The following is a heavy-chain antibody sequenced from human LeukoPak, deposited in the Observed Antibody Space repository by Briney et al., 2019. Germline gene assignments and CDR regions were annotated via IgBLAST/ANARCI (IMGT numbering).Heavy chain of an antibody. V-gene: IGHV4-59*02. Sequence: SETLSLTCTVSGASVSSYYWSWIRQPPGKGPERIGYFSYSGSTNYNPSLKSRVTISVDTSKNQFSLNLSSVTAADTAVYYCARGPLDSGYTYFDYWGQGTLVSVAS. CDR2: FSYSGST. CDR3: ARGPLDSGYTYFDY. J-gene: IGHJ4*02. CDR1: GASVSSYY. D-gene: IGHD5-12*01.